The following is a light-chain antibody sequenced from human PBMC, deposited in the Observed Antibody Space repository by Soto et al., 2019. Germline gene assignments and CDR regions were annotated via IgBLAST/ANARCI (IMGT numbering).Light chain of an antibody. J-gene: IGKJ1*01. CDR3: QQTYISPWT. CDR2: AAS. V-gene: IGKV1-39*01. CDR1: QRVDRY. Sequence: DIQMTQSPSSLSAFVGDRVTITCRASQRVDRYLNWYQQKPGRAPNLLIFAASNLQSGVPSRFRGRGSGADFTLTISSLQPEDFATYFCQQTYISPWTFGQGTRVEIK.